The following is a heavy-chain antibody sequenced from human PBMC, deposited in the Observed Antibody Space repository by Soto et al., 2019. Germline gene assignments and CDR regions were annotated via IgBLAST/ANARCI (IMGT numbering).Heavy chain of an antibody. CDR2: IYWDDDK. Sequence: QITLKESGPTLVKPTQTLTLTCTFSGFSLTTYGVGVGWIRQPPGKALQWLALIYWDDDKRYCPSLKSRLTITKDTSKSQMVLTMTNLDPVDTATYFCAHRLTLNSDWNYGRFDYWGQGTLVTVSS. D-gene: IGHD1-7*01. CDR3: AHRLTLNSDWNYGRFDY. V-gene: IGHV2-5*02. CDR1: GFSLTTYGVG. J-gene: IGHJ4*02.